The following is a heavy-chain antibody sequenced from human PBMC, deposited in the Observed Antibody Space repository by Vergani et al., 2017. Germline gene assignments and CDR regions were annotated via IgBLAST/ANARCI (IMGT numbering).Heavy chain of an antibody. CDR1: GGSFSGYY. J-gene: IGHJ3*02. D-gene: IGHD4-11*01. V-gene: IGHV4-34*01. CDR3: ARGKTVNDAFDI. Sequence: QVQLQQWGAGLLKPSETLSLTCAVSGGSFSGYYWSWTRQPPGKGLEWIGEIKHSGSTSYNPSLKSRVTISVYTSKNQFSLKLSSVTAADTVVYYCARGKTVNDAFDIWGRGTMVTVAS. CDR2: IKHSGST.